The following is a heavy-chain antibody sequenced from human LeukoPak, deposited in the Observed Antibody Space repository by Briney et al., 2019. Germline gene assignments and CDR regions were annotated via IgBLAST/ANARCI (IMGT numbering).Heavy chain of an antibody. V-gene: IGHV5-51*01. CDR2: IYPGDSAS. CDR3: ARLPTPSESYDY. Sequence: GESLKISCEGSGYRFSIYWIGWVRQMPGKGLEWMGIIYPGDSASRYSPSFQGQVTISADKSISTAYLQWSSLKASDTAMYYCARLPTPSESYDYWGQRTLVTVSS. D-gene: IGHD1-26*01. CDR1: GYRFSIYW. J-gene: IGHJ4*02.